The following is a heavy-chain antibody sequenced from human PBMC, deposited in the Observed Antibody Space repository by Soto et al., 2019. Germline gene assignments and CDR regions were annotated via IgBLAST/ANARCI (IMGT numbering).Heavy chain of an antibody. V-gene: IGHV1-46*01. CDR2: INPSGGST. CDR1: GYTFTTYG. CDR3: ASSVAKYYYYGMDV. J-gene: IGHJ6*02. D-gene: IGHD5-12*01. Sequence: ASVKVSCKASGYTFTTYGISWVRQAPGQGLEWMGLINPSGGSTSYAQKFQGRVTMTRDTSTSTAYMELSSLRSEDTAVYYCASSVAKYYYYGMDVWGQGTTVTVSS.